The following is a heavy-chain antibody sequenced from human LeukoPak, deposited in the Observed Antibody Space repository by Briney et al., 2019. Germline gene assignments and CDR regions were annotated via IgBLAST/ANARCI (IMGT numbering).Heavy chain of an antibody. D-gene: IGHD3-22*01. CDR2: IIPIFGTA. Sequence: GSSVKVSCKASGGTLSSYAISWVRQAPGQGLEWMGGIIPIFGTANYAQKFQGRVTITTDESTSTAYMELSSLRSEDTAVYYCARGGEVTYYYDSSGYPLHYWGQGTLVTVSS. CDR1: GGTLSSYA. V-gene: IGHV1-69*05. CDR3: ARGGEVTYYYDSSGYPLHY. J-gene: IGHJ4*02.